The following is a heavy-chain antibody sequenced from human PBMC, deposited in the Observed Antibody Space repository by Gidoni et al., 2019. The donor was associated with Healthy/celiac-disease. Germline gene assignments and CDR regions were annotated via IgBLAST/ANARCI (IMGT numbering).Heavy chain of an antibody. CDR3: AKCLYDFWSGYYVTPYFDY. CDR2: ISGSGGST. Sequence: EVQLLESGGGLVQPGGSLRLSCAASGFTFRSYAMSWVRQAPGKGLEGVSAISGSGGSTYYADSVKGRFTISRDNSKNTLYLQMNSLRAEDTAVYYCAKCLYDFWSGYYVTPYFDYWGQGTLVTVSS. J-gene: IGHJ4*02. CDR1: GFTFRSYA. D-gene: IGHD3-3*01. V-gene: IGHV3-23*01.